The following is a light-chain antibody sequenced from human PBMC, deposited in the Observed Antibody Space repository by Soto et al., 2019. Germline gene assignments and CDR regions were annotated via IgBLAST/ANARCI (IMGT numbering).Light chain of an antibody. CDR3: AAWDASLNGPV. J-gene: IGLJ2*01. CDR2: TNN. Sequence: QSVLSQPPSASGTPGQRVIISCSGSNSNIGRNTVNWYQLLPGTAPKLLMYTNNQRPSGVPDRFSASKSGTSASLAISGLRSEDEADYYCAAWDASLNGPVFGGGTKLTVL. CDR1: NSNIGRNT. V-gene: IGLV1-44*01.